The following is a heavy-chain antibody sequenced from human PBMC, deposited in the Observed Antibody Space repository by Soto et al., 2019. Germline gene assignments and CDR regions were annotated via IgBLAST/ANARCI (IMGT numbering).Heavy chain of an antibody. V-gene: IGHV3-30*18. CDR3: AKDASGWYFDY. CDR2: ISYDGSNK. D-gene: IGHD6-19*01. CDR1: GFTFSSYG. Sequence: GGSLRLSCAASGFTFSSYGMHWVRQAPGKGLEWVAVISYDGSNKYYADSVKGRFTISRDSSKNTLYLQMNSLRAEDTAVYYCAKDASGWYFDYWGQGTLVTVSS. J-gene: IGHJ4*02.